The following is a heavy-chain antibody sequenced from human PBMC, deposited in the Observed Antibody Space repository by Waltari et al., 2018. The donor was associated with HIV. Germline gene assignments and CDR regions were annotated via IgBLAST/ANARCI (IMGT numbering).Heavy chain of an antibody. CDR2: INHSGST. CDR3: ARGGGGPGYLPFDY. Sequence: QVQLQQWGAGLLKPSETLSLTCAVYGGSFSGYYWSWIRQPPGKGLEWIGEINHSGSTNYNPSLKSRVTISVDTSKHQFSLKLSSVTAADTAVYYCARGGGGPGYLPFDYWGQGTLVTVSS. V-gene: IGHV4-34*01. J-gene: IGHJ4*02. CDR1: GGSFSGYY. D-gene: IGHD3-9*01.